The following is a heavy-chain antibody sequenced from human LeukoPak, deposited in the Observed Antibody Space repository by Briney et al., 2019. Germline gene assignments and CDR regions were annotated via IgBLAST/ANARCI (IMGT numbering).Heavy chain of an antibody. CDR3: ARASSSWYSAFDI. V-gene: IGHV3-48*03. D-gene: IGHD6-13*01. CDR1: GFTFSSYE. J-gene: IGHJ3*02. CDR2: ISSSGATI. Sequence: GGSHRLSCAASGFTFSSYEMNWVRQAPGKGLEWVSYISSSGATIYYADSVKGRFTISRDSAKNSLYLQMNSLRAEDTAVYYCARASSSWYSAFDIWGQGTMVTVTS.